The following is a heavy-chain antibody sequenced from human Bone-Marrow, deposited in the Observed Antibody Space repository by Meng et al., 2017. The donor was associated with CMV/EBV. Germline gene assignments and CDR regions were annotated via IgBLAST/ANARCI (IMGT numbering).Heavy chain of an antibody. V-gene: IGHV3-30*02. CDR2: IRYDGSNT. J-gene: IGHJ6*02. D-gene: IGHD2-2*01. CDR1: GGTFSSDG. Sequence: GGSLRLSCAASGGTFSSDGIHWVRQAPGKGLEWVAFIRYDGSNTYYADSVKSRFTISRDNSKNTLYLQMSSLRAEDTAVYYCAKANNRHCSSTSCYPDVWGQGTTVTVSS. CDR3: AKANNRHCSSTSCYPDV.